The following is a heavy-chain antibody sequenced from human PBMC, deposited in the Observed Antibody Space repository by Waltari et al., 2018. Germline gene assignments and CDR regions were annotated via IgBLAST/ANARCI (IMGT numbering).Heavy chain of an antibody. CDR1: GFTLSSYW. CDR2: IKQDGSEK. V-gene: IGHV3-7*01. D-gene: IGHD6-19*01. Sequence: EVQLVESGGGLVQPGGSLRLSCAASGFTLSSYWMSWVRQAQGMGLEGVANIKQDGSEKYYVDSVKGRFTISRDNAKNSLYLQMNSLRAEDTAVYYCARVEVVAVAGQYYYYYYGMDVWGQGTTVTVSS. CDR3: ARVEVVAVAGQYYYYYYGMDV. J-gene: IGHJ6*02.